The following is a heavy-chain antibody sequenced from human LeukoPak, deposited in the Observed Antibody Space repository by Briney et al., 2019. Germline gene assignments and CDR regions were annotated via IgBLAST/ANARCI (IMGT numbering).Heavy chain of an antibody. CDR2: INHSGST. CDR3: ARRRMVATPDY. D-gene: IGHD5-12*01. Sequence: SETLSLTCAVYGGSFSGYYWSWIRQPPGKGLEWIGEINHSGSTNYNPSLKSRVTISVDTSKNQFSLKLSSVTAADTAVYYCARRRMVATPDYWGQGTLVTVSS. CDR1: GGSFSGYY. J-gene: IGHJ4*02. V-gene: IGHV4-34*01.